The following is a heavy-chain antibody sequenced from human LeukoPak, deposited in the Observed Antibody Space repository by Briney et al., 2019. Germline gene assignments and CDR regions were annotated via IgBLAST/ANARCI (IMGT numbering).Heavy chain of an antibody. CDR2: IIPIFGIA. V-gene: IGHV1-69*04. Sequence: GASVKVSCKASGGTFSSYAISWMRQAPGQGLEWMGRIIPIFGIANYAQKFQGRVTITAHKSTSTPYMELSSLRSEHRAGYYCASLGYCRSTSCTPPHLDYWGQGTLVTVSS. CDR1: GGTFSSYA. CDR3: ASLGYCRSTSCTPPHLDY. J-gene: IGHJ4*02. D-gene: IGHD2-2*01.